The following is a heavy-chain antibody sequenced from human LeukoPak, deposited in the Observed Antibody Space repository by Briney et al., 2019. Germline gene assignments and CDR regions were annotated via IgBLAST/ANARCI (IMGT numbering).Heavy chain of an antibody. CDR2: ISGSGGST. Sequence: GGSLRLSCAASGFTFSSYAMSWVRQPPGKGLEWVSAISGSGGSTYYADSVKGRFTISRDNSKNTLYLQMNRLRAEDTAVYYCAKTSPRQWLARFDYWGQGTLVTVSS. D-gene: IGHD6-19*01. CDR3: AKTSPRQWLARFDY. J-gene: IGHJ4*02. CDR1: GFTFSSYA. V-gene: IGHV3-23*01.